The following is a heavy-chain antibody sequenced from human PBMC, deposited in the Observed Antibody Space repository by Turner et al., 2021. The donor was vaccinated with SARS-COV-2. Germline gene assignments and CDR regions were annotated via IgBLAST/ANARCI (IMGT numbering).Heavy chain of an antibody. D-gene: IGHD3-3*01. Sequence: EVQLVESGGGLVQPGGSLSLSCAASGFTVSSNYMSWVRQAPGKGLEWVSVIYSGGSTYYADSVKGRFTISRHNSKNTLYLQMNSLRAEDTAVYYCARDANDFWSGSYAYGMDVWGQGTTVTVSS. V-gene: IGHV3-53*04. CDR1: GFTVSSNY. CDR3: ARDANDFWSGSYAYGMDV. CDR2: IYSGGST. J-gene: IGHJ6*02.